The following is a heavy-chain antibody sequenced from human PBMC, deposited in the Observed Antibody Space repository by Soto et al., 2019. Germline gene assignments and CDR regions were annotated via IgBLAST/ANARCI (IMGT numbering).Heavy chain of an antibody. CDR1: GGSISSSSYY. CDR2: IYYSGST. CDR3: ARGGVFKRSLKVYYYGSGSSECFQH. Sequence: SETLSLTCTVSGGSISSSSYYWGWIRQPPGKGLEWIGSIYYSGSTNYNPSLKSRVTISVDTSKNQFSLKLSSVTAADTAVYYCARGGVFKRSLKVYYYGSGSSECFQHWGQGTLVTVSS. V-gene: IGHV4-39*07. D-gene: IGHD3-10*01. J-gene: IGHJ1*01.